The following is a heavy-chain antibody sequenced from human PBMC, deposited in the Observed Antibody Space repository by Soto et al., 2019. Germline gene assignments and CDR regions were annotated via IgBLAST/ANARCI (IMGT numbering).Heavy chain of an antibody. CDR2: ISAYNGNT. D-gene: IGHD6-13*01. V-gene: IGHV1-18*01. CDR3: ARPSLWAAGIDDYFDY. CDR1: GYTFTSYG. Sequence: QVQLVQSGAEVKKPGASVKVSCKASGYTFTSYGISWVRQAPGQGLEWMGWISAYNGNTNYAQKLQGRVTMTTDTSTSTAYVELRSLRSDDTAVYYCARPSLWAAGIDDYFDYWGQGTLVTVSS. J-gene: IGHJ4*02.